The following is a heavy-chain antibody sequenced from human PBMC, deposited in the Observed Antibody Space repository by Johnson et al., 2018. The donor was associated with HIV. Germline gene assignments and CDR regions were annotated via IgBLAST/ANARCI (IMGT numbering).Heavy chain of an antibody. CDR3: ARDRFGSGRPNAFDI. J-gene: IGHJ3*02. CDR1: GFTFSSYA. V-gene: IGHV3-23*04. Sequence: EVQLVESGGGLVQPGRSLRLSCAASGFTFSSYAMSWVRQAPGKGLEWVSAISGSGGSTYYADSVKGRFTISRDNSQNTLFVQMNSLRPEDTAVDFRARDRFGSGRPNAFDIWGQGTMVTVS. CDR2: ISGSGGST. D-gene: IGHD3-10*01.